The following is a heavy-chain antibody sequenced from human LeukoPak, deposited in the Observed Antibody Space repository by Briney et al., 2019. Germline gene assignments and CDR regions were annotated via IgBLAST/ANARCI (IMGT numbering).Heavy chain of an antibody. D-gene: IGHD5-18*01. CDR3: AKDTAGWFHA. J-gene: IGHJ5*02. CDR2: ISGSGGST. Sequence: GGTLRLSCAASGFTFSSYGMSWVRQAPGKGLEWVSAISGSGGSTYYADSVKGRFTISRDNSKNTLYLQMNSLRAEDTAVYYCAKDTAGWFHAWGQGTLVTVSS. V-gene: IGHV3-23*01. CDR1: GFTFSSYG.